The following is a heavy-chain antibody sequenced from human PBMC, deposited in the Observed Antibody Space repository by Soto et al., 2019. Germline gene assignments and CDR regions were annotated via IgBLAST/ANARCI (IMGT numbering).Heavy chain of an antibody. V-gene: IGHV1-18*01. CDR2: ISAYNGNT. CDR3: AREGDYGDYLWYFDL. CDR1: DYTFTSYG. J-gene: IGHJ2*01. Sequence: QVQLVQSGAEVKKPGASVKVSCKASDYTFTSYGISWVRQAPGQGLEWMGWISAYNGNTNYAQKLQGRVTMTTDTSTSTAYIELRSLRSDDTAVYYCAREGDYGDYLWYFDLWGRGTLVTVSS. D-gene: IGHD4-17*01.